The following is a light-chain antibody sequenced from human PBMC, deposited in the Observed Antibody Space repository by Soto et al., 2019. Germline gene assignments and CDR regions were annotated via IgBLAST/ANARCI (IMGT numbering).Light chain of an antibody. CDR2: GAS. CDR3: QQYHDWPLT. J-gene: IGKJ4*01. Sequence: EIVWTQAPWTRSVSPGERATLSCRASQSVRSNLAWYQQKPGQAPRLLIYGASTRASGIPARFSGSGSGTEFTLTISSLQSEDFAVYYCQQYHDWPLTFGGGTKVDIK. V-gene: IGKV3-15*01. CDR1: QSVRSN.